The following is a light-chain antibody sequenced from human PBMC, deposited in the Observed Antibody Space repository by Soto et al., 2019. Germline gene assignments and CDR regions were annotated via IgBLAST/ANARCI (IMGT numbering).Light chain of an antibody. V-gene: IGKV3D-20*02. CDR1: QSVSSSY. CDR2: DAS. J-gene: IGKJ5*01. Sequence: EIVLTQSPGTLSLSPGEGATLSCRASQSVSSSYIAWYQQKPGQAPRLFIYDASNRATGVPARFSGSRSGTDFTLTISSLEPEDFAVYFCQQRSEWPITFGQGTRLEIK. CDR3: QQRSEWPIT.